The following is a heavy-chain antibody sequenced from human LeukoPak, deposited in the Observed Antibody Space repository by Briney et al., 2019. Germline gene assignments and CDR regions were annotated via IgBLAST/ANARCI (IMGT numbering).Heavy chain of an antibody. CDR3: ARDPFFTTVTNWFDP. J-gene: IGHJ5*02. CDR1: GFTFSSYA. Sequence: RGGSLRLSCAASGFTFSSYAMHWVRQAPGKGLEWVAVISYDGSNKYYPDSVKGRFTISRDNSKNTLYLQMNSLRAEDTAVYYCARDPFFTTVTNWFDPWGQGTLVTVSS. D-gene: IGHD4-17*01. V-gene: IGHV3-30-3*01. CDR2: ISYDGSNK.